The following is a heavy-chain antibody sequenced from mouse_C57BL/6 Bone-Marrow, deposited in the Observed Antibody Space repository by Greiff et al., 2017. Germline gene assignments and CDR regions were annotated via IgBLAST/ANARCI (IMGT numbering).Heavy chain of an antibody. V-gene: IGHV5-15*04. CDR1: GFTFSDYG. CDR3: ARHGDYYGSKSWFAY. J-gene: IGHJ3*01. D-gene: IGHD1-1*01. CDR2: ISNLAYSI. Sequence: EVKLVESGGGLVQPGGSLKLSCAASGFTFSDYGMAWVRQAPRKGPEWVAFISNLAYSIYYADTVTGRFTISRENAKNTLYLEMSSLRSEDTAMYYCARHGDYYGSKSWFAYWGQGTLVTVSA.